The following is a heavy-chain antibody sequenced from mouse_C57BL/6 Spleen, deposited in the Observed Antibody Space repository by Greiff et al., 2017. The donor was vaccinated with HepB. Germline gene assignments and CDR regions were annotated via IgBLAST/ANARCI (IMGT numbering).Heavy chain of an antibody. V-gene: IGHV1-59*01. CDR1: GYTFTSYW. J-gene: IGHJ2*01. CDR2: IDPSDSYT. D-gene: IGHD1-1*01. CDR3: ARDYGTVYYFEY. Sequence: QVQLQQPGAELVRPGTSVKLSCKASGYTFTSYWMHWVKQRPGQGLEWIGVIDPSDSYTNYNQKFKGKATLTVDTSSSTAYMQLSSLTSEDSAVYYCARDYGTVYYFEYWGQGTTLTVSS.